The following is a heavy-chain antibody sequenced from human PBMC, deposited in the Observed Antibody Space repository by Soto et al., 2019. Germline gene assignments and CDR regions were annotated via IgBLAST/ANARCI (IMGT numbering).Heavy chain of an antibody. J-gene: IGHJ4*02. Sequence: QITLKESGPTLVKPTQTLTLTCTFSGFSLSTRGVGVGWIRQPPGKALEWLALIYWDDDKRYSPSLKTRLTXTXXTSKNQVVLTMINMDPVDPATYSCAHIGVSRWFDFWGQGTLVTVSS. CDR3: AHIGVSRWFDF. D-gene: IGHD6-13*01. V-gene: IGHV2-5*02. CDR1: GFSLSTRGVG. CDR2: IYWDDDK.